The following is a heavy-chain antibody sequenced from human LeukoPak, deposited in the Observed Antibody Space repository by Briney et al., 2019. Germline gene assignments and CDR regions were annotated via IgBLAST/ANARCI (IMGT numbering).Heavy chain of an antibody. CDR2: IYYSGST. Sequence: TSETLSLTCTVSGGSISSYCWSWIRQPPGKGLEWIGYIYYSGSTNYNPSLKSRVTISVDTSKNQFSLKLSSVTAADTAVYYCARGYGSGSYGIGYYYYMDVWGKGTTVSISS. D-gene: IGHD3-10*01. CDR3: ARGYGSGSYGIGYYYYMDV. CDR1: GGSISSYC. J-gene: IGHJ6*03. V-gene: IGHV4-59*01.